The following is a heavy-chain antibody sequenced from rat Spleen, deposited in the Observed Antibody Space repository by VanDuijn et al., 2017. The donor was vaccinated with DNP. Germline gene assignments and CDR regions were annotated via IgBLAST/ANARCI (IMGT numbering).Heavy chain of an antibody. Sequence: EVQLVESGGGLVQPGRSLKLSCAASGFTFSDYYMAWVRQAPTKGLEWVASISYDGGSTYYRDSVKGRFTISRDNAKSSLYLQMDSLRSEDTATYYGTTDVMMVIITSYFDYWGQGVMVTVSS. CDR2: ISYDGGST. CDR1: GFTFSDYY. V-gene: IGHV5-20*01. D-gene: IGHD1-12*03. J-gene: IGHJ2*01. CDR3: TTDVMMVIITSYFDY.